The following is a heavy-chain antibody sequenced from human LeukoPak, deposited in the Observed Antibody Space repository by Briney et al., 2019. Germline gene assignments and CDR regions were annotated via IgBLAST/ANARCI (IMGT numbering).Heavy chain of an antibody. CDR2: PYSDGNT. Sequence: PAGSLRLSCAASGFTVITNDMTWVRQAPGKGLEWVSVPYSDGNTKYADSVQGRFTISRDNSKNTLYLEMNSLSPDDTAVYYCARGVEPLAANTLAYWGQGTLVTVSS. CDR1: GFTVITND. D-gene: IGHD1-14*01. CDR3: ARGVEPLAANTLAY. J-gene: IGHJ4*02. V-gene: IGHV3-53*01.